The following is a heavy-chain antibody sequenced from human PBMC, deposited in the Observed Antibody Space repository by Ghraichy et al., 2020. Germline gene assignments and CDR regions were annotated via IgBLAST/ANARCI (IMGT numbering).Heavy chain of an antibody. CDR1: GGSFNRYY. D-gene: IGHD2/OR15-2a*01. J-gene: IGHJ3*02. CDR3: AGGGRSKYQGHDI. V-gene: IGHV4-34*01. CDR2: INHSGSA. Sequence: SETLSLTCAVYGGSFNRYYWSWIRQPPGKGLEWIGEINHSGSANYNPSLKSRVTISVDTSKNQFSLKLNSVTAADTAVYYCAGGGRSKYQGHDIWGQGTMVTVSS.